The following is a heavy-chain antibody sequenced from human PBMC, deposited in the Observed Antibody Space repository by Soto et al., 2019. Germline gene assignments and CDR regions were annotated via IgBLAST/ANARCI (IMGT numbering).Heavy chain of an antibody. J-gene: IGHJ4*02. CDR2: IHAGNGNT. Sequence: ASVKVSCKASGYTFSGYAIHWVRQAPGQGLEWMGWIHAGNGNTKYSQSFQGRVTISRDTSATTAYMELNSLRSEDTAVYYCARGVAFLDYWGQGTLVTVSS. CDR1: GYTFSGYA. V-gene: IGHV1-3*01. CDR3: ARGVAFLDY. D-gene: IGHD2-15*01.